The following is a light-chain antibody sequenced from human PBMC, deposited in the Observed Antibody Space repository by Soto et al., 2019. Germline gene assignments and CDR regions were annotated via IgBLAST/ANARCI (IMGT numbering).Light chain of an antibody. V-gene: IGLV1-44*01. J-gene: IGLJ3*02. CDR1: SSNVGTNH. Sequence: QSVLTQPPSASGTPGQRVTISCSGSSSNVGTNHVNWYQQLPGTAPKLLIYSDNQRPSGVPDRFSGSKSGTSASLAISGLQSEDEADYYCAAWDDTLSVGVFGGGTKLTVL. CDR3: AAWDDTLSVGV. CDR2: SDN.